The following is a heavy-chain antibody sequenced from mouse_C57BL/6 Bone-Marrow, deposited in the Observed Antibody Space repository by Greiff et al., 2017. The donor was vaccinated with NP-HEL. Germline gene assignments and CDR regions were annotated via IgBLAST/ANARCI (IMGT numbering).Heavy chain of an antibody. V-gene: IGHV3-6*01. CDR1: GYSITSGYY. J-gene: IGHJ2*01. CDR2: ISYDGSN. D-gene: IGHD3-3*01. CDR3: AREGRYFDY. Sequence: EVQRVESGPGLVKPSQSLSLTCSVTGYSITSGYYWNWIRQFPGNKLEWMGYISYDGSNNYNPSLKNRISITRETSKNQFFLKLNSVTTEDTATYYCAREGRYFDYWGQGTTLTVSS.